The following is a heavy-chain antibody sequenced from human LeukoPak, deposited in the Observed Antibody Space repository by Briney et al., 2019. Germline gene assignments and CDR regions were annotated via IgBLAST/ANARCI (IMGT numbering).Heavy chain of an antibody. V-gene: IGHV4-39*01. CDR3: ASRIAATDYYFGY. D-gene: IGHD6-13*01. CDR2: IYYSGST. CDR1: GGSISSSSYY. J-gene: IGHJ4*02. Sequence: SETLSLTCTVSGGSISSSSYYWGWIRQPPGKGLEWIGSIYYSGSTYYNPSLKSRVTISVDTSKNQFSLKLSSVTAADTAVYYCASRIAATDYYFGYWGQGTLVTVSS.